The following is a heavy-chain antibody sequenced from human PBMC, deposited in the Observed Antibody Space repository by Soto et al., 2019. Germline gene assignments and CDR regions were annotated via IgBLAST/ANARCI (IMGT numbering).Heavy chain of an antibody. Sequence: GGSLRLSCTASGFNFSNHAMSWVRQAPGKGLEWVSVISGSGGTTYYADSVKGRFTISRDNSKNTLYLQMNSLRAEDTAVYYCARDDNWNYYYYYYGMDVWGQGTTVTVSS. CDR1: GFNFSNHA. CDR3: ARDDNWNYYYYYYGMDV. J-gene: IGHJ6*02. D-gene: IGHD1-7*01. V-gene: IGHV3-23*01. CDR2: ISGSGGTT.